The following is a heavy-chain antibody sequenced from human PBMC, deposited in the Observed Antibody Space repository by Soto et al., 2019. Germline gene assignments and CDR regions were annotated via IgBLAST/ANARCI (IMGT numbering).Heavy chain of an antibody. V-gene: IGHV1-18*01. CDR3: ARDPHPPLFDN. CDR1: GYTVKNYG. J-gene: IGHJ4*02. Sequence: ARVKVSCNASGYTVKNYGISVLRLTPEQGLEWLGWINGCNGKTNYAQKFEGRVTMTTDTSTRTAFMEMRSLRSADTAIYYCARDPHPPLFDNWGPGPLVTVSS. CDR2: INGCNGKT.